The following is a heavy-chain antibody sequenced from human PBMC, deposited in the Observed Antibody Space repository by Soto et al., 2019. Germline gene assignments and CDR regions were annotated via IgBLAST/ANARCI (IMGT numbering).Heavy chain of an antibody. D-gene: IGHD6-13*01. Sequence: QVTLKESGPVLVKPTETLTLTCTVSGFSLSNARMGVSWIRQPPGKALEWLAHIFSNDEKSYSTSLRSRLTITKDTSKSQVVLTMTNMDPVDTATYYCARIPFSSRSCTDAFDIWGQGTMVTVSS. J-gene: IGHJ3*02. CDR2: IFSNDEK. CDR3: ARIPFSSRSCTDAFDI. V-gene: IGHV2-26*01. CDR1: GFSLSNARMG.